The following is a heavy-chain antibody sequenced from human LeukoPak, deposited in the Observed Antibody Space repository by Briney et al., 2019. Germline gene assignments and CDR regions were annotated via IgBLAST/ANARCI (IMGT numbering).Heavy chain of an antibody. V-gene: IGHV4-4*07. CDR3: ARVKVEGVVIIHDAFDI. J-gene: IGHJ3*02. CDR1: GGSISSYY. CDR2: VRSSGST. Sequence: SETLSLTCTVSGGSISSYYWSWIRQPAGKGLEWIGRVRSSGSTNYNPSLKSRVTMSVDTSKSQFSLKLSSVTAADTAVYYCARVKVEGVVIIHDAFDIWGQGTMVTVSS. D-gene: IGHD3-3*01.